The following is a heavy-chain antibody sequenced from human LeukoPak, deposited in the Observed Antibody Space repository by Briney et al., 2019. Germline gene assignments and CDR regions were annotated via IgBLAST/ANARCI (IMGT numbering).Heavy chain of an antibody. J-gene: IGHJ6*02. D-gene: IGHD2-21*02. CDR3: ARVSAGCGGDCSPYYYYGMDV. Sequence: GGSLRLSCAASGFTFSSYAMSWVRQAPGKGLEWVSSISSSSSYIYYADSVKGRFTISRDNAKNSLYLQMNSLRAEDTAVYYCARVSAGCGGDCSPYYYYGMDVWGQGTTVTVSS. V-gene: IGHV3-21*01. CDR2: ISSSSSYI. CDR1: GFTFSSYA.